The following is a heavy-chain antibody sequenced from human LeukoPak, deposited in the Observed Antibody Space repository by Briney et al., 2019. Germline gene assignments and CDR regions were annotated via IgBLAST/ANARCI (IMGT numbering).Heavy chain of an antibody. V-gene: IGHV1-2*02. CDR3: ARGYSGSYYDWFDP. CDR2: INPNSGGT. Sequence: GASVKVSCTASGYTFTGYYMHWVRQAPGQGLEWMGWINPNSGGTNYAQKFQGRVTMTRDTSISTAYMELSRLRSDDTAVYYCARGYSGSYYDWFDPWGQGTLVTVSS. CDR1: GYTFTGYY. D-gene: IGHD1-26*01. J-gene: IGHJ5*02.